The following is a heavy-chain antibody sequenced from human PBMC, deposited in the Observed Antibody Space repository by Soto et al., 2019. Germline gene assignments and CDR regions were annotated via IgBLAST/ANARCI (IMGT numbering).Heavy chain of an antibody. Sequence: QVSLKESGPVLVKPTETLTLTCTVSGFSLSNPRMGVSWIRQPPGKALEWLAHIFSNDYKFYSTSLKSRVTIYKDTYKSEVVLTMPNTDPVDTATYYCARVYDSSGYEYWGQGTLVTVSS. CDR1: GFSLSNPRMG. D-gene: IGHD3-22*01. V-gene: IGHV2-26*01. CDR3: ARVYDSSGYEY. J-gene: IGHJ4*02. CDR2: IFSNDYK.